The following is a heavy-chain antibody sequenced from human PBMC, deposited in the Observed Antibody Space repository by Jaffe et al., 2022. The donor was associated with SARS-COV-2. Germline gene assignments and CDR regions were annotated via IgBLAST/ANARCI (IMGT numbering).Heavy chain of an antibody. J-gene: IGHJ4*02. D-gene: IGHD2-21*02. CDR3: AREPYCGGDCYSSYFDY. V-gene: IGHV3-7*01. CDR1: GFTFSSYW. CDR2: IKQDGSEK. Sequence: EVQLVESGGGLVQPGGSLRLSCAASGFTFSSYWMSWVRQAPGKGLEWVANIKQDGSEKYYVDSVKGRFTISRDNAKNSLYLQMNSLRAEDTAVYYCAREPYCGGDCYSSYFDYWGQGTLVTVSS.